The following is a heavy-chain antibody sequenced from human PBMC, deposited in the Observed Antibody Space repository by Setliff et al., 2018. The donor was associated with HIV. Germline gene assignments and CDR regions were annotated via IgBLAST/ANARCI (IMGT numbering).Heavy chain of an antibody. CDR3: ARDVAVAGTEF. V-gene: IGHV3-48*04. J-gene: IGHJ4*02. D-gene: IGHD6-19*01. CDR1: GFNFKTYG. CDR2: IGSSNHGI. Sequence: GGSLRLSCVASGFNFKTYGMTWVRQAPGKGLDWVAHIGSSNHGIHYTASVKGRFTISRDNARNSLYLQMNSLKADDTAVYYCARDVAVAGTEFWGQGTLVTVSS.